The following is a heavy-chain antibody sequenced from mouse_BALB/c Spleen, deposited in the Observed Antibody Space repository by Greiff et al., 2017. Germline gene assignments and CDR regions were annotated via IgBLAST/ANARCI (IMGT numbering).Heavy chain of an antibody. Sequence: LVKTGASVTISCKASGYSFTGYYMHWVKPSHGKNLEWIGYISCYNGATSYNQKFTGKATFTVDTSSSTAYMQFNSLTSEDSAVYYCARGGNYGSYYARDDWGQGTSGTGSS. D-gene: IGHD2-1*01. CDR1: GYSFTGYY. V-gene: IGHV1S34*01. CDR2: ISCYNGAT. CDR3: ARGGNYGSYYARDD. J-gene: IGHJ4*01.